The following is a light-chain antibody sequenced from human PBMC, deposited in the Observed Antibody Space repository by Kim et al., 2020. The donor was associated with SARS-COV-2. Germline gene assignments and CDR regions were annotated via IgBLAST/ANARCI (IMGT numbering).Light chain of an antibody. Sequence: GYQGERGTPPGRASKGVRTELAWCKRRTVQSPRLLRYGASTRATAIPDRCSGRGAGTEFTLTIRGLQAEDNAVYYCQKYDKWPLTFGGGTKVESK. CDR1: KGVRTE. CDR3: QKYDKWPLT. V-gene: IGKV3-15*01. CDR2: GAS. J-gene: IGKJ4*01.